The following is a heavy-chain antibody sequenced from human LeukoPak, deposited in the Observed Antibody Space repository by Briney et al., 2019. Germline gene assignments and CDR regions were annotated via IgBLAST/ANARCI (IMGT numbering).Heavy chain of an antibody. CDR3: ARFLVRGVRDAFDI. CDR1: GDCVSSNSAA. Sequence: SQTLSLTRAISGDCVSSNSAAWNWIRQSPSRGLEWLGWTYYRSKWYNDYAVSVKSRITINPDTSKNQFSLQLNSVTPEDAAVYDCARFLVRGVRDAFDIWGQGTMVTVSS. D-gene: IGHD3-10*01. V-gene: IGHV6-1*01. CDR2: TYYRSKWYN. J-gene: IGHJ3*02.